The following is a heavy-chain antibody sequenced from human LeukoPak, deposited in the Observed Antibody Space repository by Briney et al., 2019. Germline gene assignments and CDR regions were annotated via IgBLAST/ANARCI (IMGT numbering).Heavy chain of an antibody. J-gene: IGHJ3*02. Sequence: PGGSLRLSCAASGFTFSSYGMHWVRQAPGKGLEWVAVISYDGSNKYYADSVKGRFTISRDNSKNTLSLQMNSLRVEDTAVYYCAKGRGAFDIWGQGTMVTVSS. V-gene: IGHV3-30*18. CDR3: AKGRGAFDI. CDR2: ISYDGSNK. D-gene: IGHD3-10*01. CDR1: GFTFSSYG.